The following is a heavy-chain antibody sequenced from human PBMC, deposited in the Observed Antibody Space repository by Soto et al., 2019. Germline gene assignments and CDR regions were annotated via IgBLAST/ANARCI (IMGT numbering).Heavy chain of an antibody. V-gene: IGHV3-30-3*01. Sequence: GGSMRLSCAASGFTFSSYAMHWVRQDPGKGLEWVAVISYDGSNKYYADSVKGRFTISRDNSKNTLYLKMNSLRAEDRAVYYCARASDAFDIWGQGTMVTFSS. CDR2: ISYDGSNK. J-gene: IGHJ3*02. CDR3: ARASDAFDI. CDR1: GFTFSSYA.